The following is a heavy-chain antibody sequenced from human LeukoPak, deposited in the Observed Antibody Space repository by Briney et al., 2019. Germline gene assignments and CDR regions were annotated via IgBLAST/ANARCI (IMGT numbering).Heavy chain of an antibody. CDR2: ISGDGGNT. D-gene: IGHD1-14*01. V-gene: IGHV3-43*02. J-gene: IGHJ1*01. CDR1: GFTFDDYA. CDR3: ARTGGSRRDFHH. Sequence: GGSLRLSCAASGFTFDDYAMHWVRQAQGKGLQWVSLISGDGGNTYYADSVRGRFTISRDNSKNSLYLQMNSLRHEDTALYYCARTGGSRRDFHHWGQGTLVTVSS.